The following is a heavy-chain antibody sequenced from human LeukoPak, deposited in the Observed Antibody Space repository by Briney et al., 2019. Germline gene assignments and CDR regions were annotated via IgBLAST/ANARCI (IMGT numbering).Heavy chain of an antibody. CDR2: FYTSGST. Sequence: SETLSLTCTVSGDSINTHYWSWIRQSPGKGLEWIGYFYTSGSTNFNPSLKGRVTISVDTSKNQFSLNLNSVTAADTAVYYCAGYCRSGSCYSGRTVDPWGQGIRVTVSS. CDR1: GDSINTHY. J-gene: IGHJ5*02. D-gene: IGHD2-15*01. V-gene: IGHV4-4*09. CDR3: AGYCRSGSCYSGRTVDP.